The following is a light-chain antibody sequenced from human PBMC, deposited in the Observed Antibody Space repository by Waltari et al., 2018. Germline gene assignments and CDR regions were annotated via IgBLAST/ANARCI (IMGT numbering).Light chain of an antibody. CDR3: QQYSSYPWT. Sequence: DIQMTQSPSTLSASVGDRVTITCRASQTISSWLAWYQQKPGKAPKLLIYKASSLESGVPSRFSGSRSGTEFTLTISSLQPDDFATYHCQQYSSYPWTFGQGTKVEIK. CDR1: QTISSW. J-gene: IGKJ1*01. V-gene: IGKV1-5*03. CDR2: KAS.